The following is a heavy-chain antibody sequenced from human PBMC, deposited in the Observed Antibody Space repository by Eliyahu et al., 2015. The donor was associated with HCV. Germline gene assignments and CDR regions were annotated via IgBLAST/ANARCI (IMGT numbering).Heavy chain of an antibody. CDR2: ISSSSSYT. CDR3: ARDYQDFWSGYSGYNWFDP. D-gene: IGHD3-3*01. Sequence: QLVESGGGLVKPGGSLRLSCAASGFTFSDYYMSWIRQAPGKGLEWVSYISSSSSYTNYADSVKGRFTISRDNAKNSLYLQMNSLRAEDTAVYYCARDYQDFWSGYSGYNWFDPWGQGTLVTVSS. J-gene: IGHJ5*02. V-gene: IGHV3-11*06. CDR1: GFTFSDYY.